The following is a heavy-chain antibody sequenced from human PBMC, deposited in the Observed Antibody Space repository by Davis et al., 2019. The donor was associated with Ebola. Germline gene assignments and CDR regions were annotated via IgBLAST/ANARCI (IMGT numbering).Heavy chain of an antibody. CDR2: ISSSSSYI. V-gene: IGHV3-21*04. D-gene: IGHD5-18*01. CDR1: GFTFSSYS. J-gene: IGHJ6*02. CDR3: AKDRQLWLYYYGMDV. Sequence: GGSLRLSCAASGFTFSSYSMNWVRQAPGKGLEWVSSISSSSSYIYYADSVKGRFTISRDNSKNSLYLQMNSLRTEDTALYYCAKDRQLWLYYYGMDVWGQGTTVTVSS.